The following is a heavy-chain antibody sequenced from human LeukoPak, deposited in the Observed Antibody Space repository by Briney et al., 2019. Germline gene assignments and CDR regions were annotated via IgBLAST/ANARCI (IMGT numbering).Heavy chain of an antibody. V-gene: IGHV1-69*04. Sequence: SVKVSCKASGGTFSSYAISWVRQAPGQGLEWMGRIIPILGIANYAQKFQGRVTITADKSTSTAYMELSSLRSEDTAVYYCARGTVVTPDAFDIWGQGTMVTVSS. CDR2: IIPILGIA. J-gene: IGHJ3*02. CDR3: ARGTVVTPDAFDI. D-gene: IGHD4-23*01. CDR1: GGTFSSYA.